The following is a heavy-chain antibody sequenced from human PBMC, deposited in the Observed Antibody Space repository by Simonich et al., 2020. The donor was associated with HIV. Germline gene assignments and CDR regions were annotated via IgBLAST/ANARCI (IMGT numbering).Heavy chain of an antibody. J-gene: IGHJ4*02. Sequence: QLQLQESGPGLVTPSETLSLTCTVSGGSISSSSYYWGWIRQPPGKGLGWIGSIYFSGSTYYNPAPKMRVTISMDTSKNQFSLKLSSGTAADTAVYYCARGRRWAYYWGQGTLVTVSS. CDR2: IYFSGST. CDR1: GGSISSSSYY. CDR3: ARGRRWAYY. D-gene: IGHD6-13*01. V-gene: IGHV4-39*01.